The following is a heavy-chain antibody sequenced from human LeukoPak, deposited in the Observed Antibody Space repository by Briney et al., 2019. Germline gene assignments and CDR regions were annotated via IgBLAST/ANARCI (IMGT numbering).Heavy chain of an antibody. Sequence: PGGSLRLSCAAPGFTFSSYEMNWVRQAPGKGLEWVSYIGASGSIYYTDSVKGRFTISRDNAKSSLYLQMNSLRAEDTAIYYCARDRGLNSYGLDYWGQGTLVTVSS. D-gene: IGHD5-18*01. CDR3: ARDRGLNSYGLDY. CDR2: IGASGSI. V-gene: IGHV3-48*03. J-gene: IGHJ4*02. CDR1: GFTFSSYE.